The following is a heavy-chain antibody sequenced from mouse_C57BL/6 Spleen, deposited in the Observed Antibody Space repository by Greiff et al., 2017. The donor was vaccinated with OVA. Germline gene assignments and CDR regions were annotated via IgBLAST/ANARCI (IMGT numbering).Heavy chain of an antibody. CDR3: TRKTGTWGYFDV. D-gene: IGHD4-1*01. J-gene: IGHJ1*03. CDR1: GFTFSNYW. Sequence: EVKLVESGGGLVQPGGSMKLSCVASGFTFSNYWMNWVRQSPEKGLEWVAQIRLKSDNYATHYAESVKGRFTISRDDSKSSVYLQMNNLRAEDTGIYYCTRKTGTWGYFDVWGTGTTVTVSS. CDR2: IRLKSDNYAT. V-gene: IGHV6-3*01.